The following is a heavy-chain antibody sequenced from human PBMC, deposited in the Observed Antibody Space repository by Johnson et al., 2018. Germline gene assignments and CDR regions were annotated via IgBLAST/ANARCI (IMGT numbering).Heavy chain of an antibody. V-gene: IGHV3-9*01. CDR1: GFTFDDYA. Sequence: VQLVQSGGGLVQPGRSLRLSCAASGFTFDDYAMHWVRQAPGKGLEWVSGISWNSGSIGYADSVKGRITISRDNAKNSLYLQMNSLRAEDTALYYCALATRPWYYYYGMDVWGQGTTVTVSS. CDR3: ALATRPWYYYYGMDV. J-gene: IGHJ6*02. D-gene: IGHD6-6*01. CDR2: ISWNSGSI.